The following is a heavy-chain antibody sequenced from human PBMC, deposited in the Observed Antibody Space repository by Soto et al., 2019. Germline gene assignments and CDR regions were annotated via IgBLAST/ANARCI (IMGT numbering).Heavy chain of an antibody. CDR3: ARAKVGATPPFYY. Sequence: PSETLSLTCTVSGGSISSYYWSWIRQPPGKGLEWIGYINYSGSTNYNPSLKSRVTISVDTSKNQFSLKLSSVTAADTAVYYCARAKVGATPPFYYWGQGTLVTVAS. V-gene: IGHV4-59*01. CDR2: INYSGST. D-gene: IGHD1-26*01. CDR1: GGSISSYY. J-gene: IGHJ4*02.